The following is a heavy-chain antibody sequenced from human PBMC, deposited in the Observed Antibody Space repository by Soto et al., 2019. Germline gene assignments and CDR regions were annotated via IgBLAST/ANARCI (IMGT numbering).Heavy chain of an antibody. CDR3: ARVALTKWALLILAFGGGGFDI. CDR1: GYTFTSYG. CDR2: ISAYNGNT. J-gene: IGHJ3*02. Sequence: QVQLVQSGAEVKKPGASVKVSCKASGYTFTSYGISWVRQAPGQGLEWMGWISAYNGNTNYAQKLQGRVTMTTDTSRSTAYMELRSLRADDTAVYYCARVALTKWALLILAFGGGGFDIWGHGTMVTVSS. D-gene: IGHD1-26*01. V-gene: IGHV1-18*01.